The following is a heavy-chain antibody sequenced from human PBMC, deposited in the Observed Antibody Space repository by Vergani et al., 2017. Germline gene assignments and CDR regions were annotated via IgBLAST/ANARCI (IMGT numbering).Heavy chain of an antibody. D-gene: IGHD1-14*01. V-gene: IGHV1-69*02. CDR1: GGTFSSYT. J-gene: IGHJ4*02. Sequence: QVQLVQSGAEVKKPGSSVKVSCKASGGTFSSYTISWVRQAPGQGLEWMGRIIPILGIANYAQKFQGRVTITADKSTSTDYMELSSLRSEDTAVYYCARGKRNPYYFDYWGQGTLVTVSS. CDR2: IIPILGIA. CDR3: ARGKRNPYYFDY.